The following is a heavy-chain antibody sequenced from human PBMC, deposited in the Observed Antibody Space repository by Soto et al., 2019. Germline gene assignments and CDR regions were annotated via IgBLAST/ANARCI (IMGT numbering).Heavy chain of an antibody. Sequence: SVKVSCKASGDTFSFYTINWVRQAPGLGLEWMGRIIPIFGIASYAQKFQGRVTITADESTSTAYMELSSLRSDDTAVYYCAREDRDRETGLVPAAIDGMDVWGQGTTVTAP. J-gene: IGHJ6*02. CDR3: AREDRDRETGLVPAAIDGMDV. D-gene: IGHD2-2*01. CDR2: IIPIFGIA. CDR1: GDTFSFYT. V-gene: IGHV1-69*13.